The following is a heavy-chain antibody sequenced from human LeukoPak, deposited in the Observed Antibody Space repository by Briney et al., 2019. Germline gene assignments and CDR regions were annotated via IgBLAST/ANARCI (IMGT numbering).Heavy chain of an antibody. CDR3: ARDRDSRGYYYPY. J-gene: IGHJ4*02. D-gene: IGHD3-22*01. V-gene: IGHV3-30-3*01. CDR1: GFTFSGYA. Sequence: GGSLRLSCAASGFTFSGYAMHWVRQAPGKGLEWVAVISYDGSNKYYADSVKGRFTISRDNSKNTLYLQMNSLRAEDTAVYYCARDRDSRGYYYPYWGQGTLVTVSS. CDR2: ISYDGSNK.